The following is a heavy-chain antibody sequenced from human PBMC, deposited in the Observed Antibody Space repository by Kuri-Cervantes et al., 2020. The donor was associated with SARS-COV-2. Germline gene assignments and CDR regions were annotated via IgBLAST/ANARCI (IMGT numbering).Heavy chain of an antibody. Sequence: GGSLRLSCAASGFTFSSYWMSWVRQAPGKGLEWVANIKQDGSEKYYVDSVKGRFTISRDNAKNSLYLQMNSLRAEDTAVYYCTTDLLYGVAGTGILDYWGQGTLVTVSS. J-gene: IGHJ4*02. D-gene: IGHD6-19*01. CDR2: IKQDGSEK. CDR3: TTDLLYGVAGTGILDY. CDR1: GFTFSSYW. V-gene: IGHV3-7*03.